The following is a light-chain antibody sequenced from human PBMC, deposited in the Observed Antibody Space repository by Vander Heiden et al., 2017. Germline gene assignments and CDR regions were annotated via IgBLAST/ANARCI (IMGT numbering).Light chain of an antibody. Sequence: EIVLTQPPGILSFSPGERATLSCRASQSVSSSYLAWYQQKPGQAPKLLIYGASSRATGIPDRFSGSGSGTDFTLTISRLEPEDFAVYYCQQYGSSPPSTFGGGTKVEIK. CDR3: QQYGSSPPST. CDR2: GAS. J-gene: IGKJ4*01. CDR1: QSVSSSY. V-gene: IGKV3-20*01.